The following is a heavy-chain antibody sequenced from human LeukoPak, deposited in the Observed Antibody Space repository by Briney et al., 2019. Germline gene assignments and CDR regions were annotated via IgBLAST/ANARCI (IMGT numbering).Heavy chain of an antibody. CDR3: AGVFAAAGTGAFGY. Sequence: ASVKVSCKASGYTFTSYYIHWVRQAPGQGLEWMGIINPSGGSTSYAQQFQGRVTMTRDTSTSTVYMELSSLRSEDTAVYYCAGVFAAAGTGAFGYWGQGTLVTVSS. V-gene: IGHV1-46*01. CDR2: INPSGGST. J-gene: IGHJ4*02. CDR1: GYTFTSYY. D-gene: IGHD6-13*01.